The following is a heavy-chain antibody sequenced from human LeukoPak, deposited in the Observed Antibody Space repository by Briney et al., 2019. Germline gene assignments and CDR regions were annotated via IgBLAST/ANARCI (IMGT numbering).Heavy chain of an antibody. J-gene: IGHJ4*02. CDR3: AKDYRQLAYFDY. D-gene: IGHD6-13*01. CDR1: GFTFSSYG. Sequence: GGSLRLSCAASGFTFSSYGMHWVRQAPGKGLEWVAFIRYDGSNKYYADSVKGRFTISRDNSKNTLYLTMNSLRAEDTAVYYCAKDYRQLAYFDYWGQGSLVTVSS. V-gene: IGHV3-30*02. CDR2: IRYDGSNK.